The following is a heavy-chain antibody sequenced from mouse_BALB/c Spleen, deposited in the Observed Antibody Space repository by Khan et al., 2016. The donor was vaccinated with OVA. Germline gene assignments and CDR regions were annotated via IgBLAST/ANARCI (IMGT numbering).Heavy chain of an antibody. J-gene: IGHJ3*01. CDR1: GFNIKDTY. D-gene: IGHD1-1*01. Sequence: VQLQQSGTELVKPGASVKLSCTASGFNIKDTYMHWVKQRPEQGLEWIGRIDPANGNTKYDQKFQGKATITADTSSNTAYLQLSSLTSEDTVVYYCATSYYYGSSFAYWGQGTLVTVSA. CDR3: ATSYYYGSSFAY. V-gene: IGHV14-3*02. CDR2: IDPANGNT.